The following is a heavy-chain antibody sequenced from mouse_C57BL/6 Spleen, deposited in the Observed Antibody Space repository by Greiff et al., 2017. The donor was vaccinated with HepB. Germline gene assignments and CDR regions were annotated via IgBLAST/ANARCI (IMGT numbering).Heavy chain of an antibody. D-gene: IGHD1-1*01. Sequence: VQLQQSGAELVKPGASVKLSCTASGFNIKDYYMHWVKQRTEQGLEWIGRIDPEDGETKYAPKFQGKATITADTSSNTAYLQLSILTSEDTAVYYGAMATVVDSWFADWGQGTLVTVSA. CDR3: AMATVVDSWFAD. V-gene: IGHV14-2*01. CDR1: GFNIKDYY. J-gene: IGHJ3*01. CDR2: IDPEDGET.